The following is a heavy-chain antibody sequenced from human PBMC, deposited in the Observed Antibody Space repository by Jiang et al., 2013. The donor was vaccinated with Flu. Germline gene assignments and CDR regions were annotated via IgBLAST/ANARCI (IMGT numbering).Heavy chain of an antibody. V-gene: IGHV3-33*01. D-gene: IGHD4-17*01. CDR1: GFTFSSYG. CDR3: ARDGLMTTVLPIDY. J-gene: IGHJ4*02. Sequence: VVQPGRSLRLSCAASGFTFSSYGMHWVRQAPGKGLEWVAVIWYDGSNKYYADSVKGRFTISRDNSKNTLYLQMNSLRAEDTAVYYCARDGLMTTVLPIDYWGQGTLVTVSS. CDR2: IWYDGSNK.